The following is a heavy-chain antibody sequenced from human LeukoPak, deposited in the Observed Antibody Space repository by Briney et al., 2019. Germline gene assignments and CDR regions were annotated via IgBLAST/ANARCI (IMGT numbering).Heavy chain of an antibody. V-gene: IGHV3-30*18. CDR3: AKGSGYDFGLDY. J-gene: IGHJ4*02. Sequence: GGSLRLSCAAYGFTFSSYGIHWVRQAPGKGLDWLAVISYDGSKEYYADSVKGRFTISRDNSKNTLSLQMNNLRAEDTAVYYCAKGSGYDFGLDYWGQGTLVTVSS. CDR1: GFTFSSYG. CDR2: ISYDGSKE. D-gene: IGHD5-12*01.